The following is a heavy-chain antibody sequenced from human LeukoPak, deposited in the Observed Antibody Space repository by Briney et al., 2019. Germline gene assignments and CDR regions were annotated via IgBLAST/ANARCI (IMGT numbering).Heavy chain of an antibody. Sequence: GGSLKLSCAASGFTFSSYGMHWVRQAPGKGLEWVAVISYDGSNKYYADSVKGRFTISRDNSKNTLYLQMNSLRAEDTAVYYCAKGSYYYDSSGYYGAAVWGQGTTVTVSS. CDR3: AKGSYYYDSSGYYGAAV. V-gene: IGHV3-30*18. D-gene: IGHD3-22*01. J-gene: IGHJ6*02. CDR1: GFTFSSYG. CDR2: ISYDGSNK.